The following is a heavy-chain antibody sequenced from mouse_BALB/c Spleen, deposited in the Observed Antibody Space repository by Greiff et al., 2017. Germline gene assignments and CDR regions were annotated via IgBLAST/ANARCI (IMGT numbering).Heavy chain of an antibody. CDR3: ARGGLRLAY. Sequence: EVKLLESGPGLVKPSQSLSLTCTVTGFSITSAYAWNWIRQFPGNKLEWMGYISYSGSTSYNPSLKSRISITRDTSKNQFFLQLNSVTTEDTATYYCARGGLRLAYWGQGTLVTVSA. CDR2: ISYSGST. CDR1: GFSITSAYA. J-gene: IGHJ3*01. D-gene: IGHD2-4*01. V-gene: IGHV3-2*02.